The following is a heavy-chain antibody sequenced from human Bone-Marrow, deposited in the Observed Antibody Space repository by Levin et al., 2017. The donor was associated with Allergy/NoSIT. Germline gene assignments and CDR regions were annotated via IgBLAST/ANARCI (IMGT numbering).Heavy chain of an antibody. D-gene: IGHD2-2*01. Sequence: SCAASGFNFDTYAMHWVRQAPGKGREGVALISFDRSDKYYADSVRGRFTISRDNSKNTLYLQMNSLRVDDMAVYYCVRFARPDAKDYYYYGLDVWGHGTTVTVSS. CDR1: GFNFDTYA. CDR3: VRFARPDAKDYYYYGLDV. CDR2: ISFDRSDK. V-gene: IGHV3-30*03. J-gene: IGHJ6*02.